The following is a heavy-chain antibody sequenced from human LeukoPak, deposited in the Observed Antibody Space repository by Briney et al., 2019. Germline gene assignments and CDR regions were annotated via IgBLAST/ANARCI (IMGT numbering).Heavy chain of an antibody. J-gene: IGHJ4*02. Sequence: PGGSLRLSCEASGFTFSSYAMSWVRQAPGKGLEWVSVIYSGGNTYYADSVKGRFTISRDNSKNTVYLQMNSLRAEDTAVYYCARGETSSYDYWGQGTLVTVSS. CDR3: ARGETSSYDY. CDR2: IYSGGNT. V-gene: IGHV3-53*01. D-gene: IGHD2-2*01. CDR1: GFTFSSYA.